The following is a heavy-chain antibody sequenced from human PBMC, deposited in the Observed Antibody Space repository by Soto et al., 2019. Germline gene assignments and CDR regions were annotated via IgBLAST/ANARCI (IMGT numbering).Heavy chain of an antibody. CDR2: ISGSGGST. Sequence: EVQLLESGGGLVQPGGSLRLSCAASGFTFSSYAMSWVRQAPGKGLEWVSAISGSGGSTYYADSVKGRFTISRDNSKNTLYLQMNSLRAADTAVYYCAKDGALGELLRMDVWGQGTTVTVCS. CDR1: GFTFSSYA. D-gene: IGHD1-26*01. CDR3: AKDGALGELLRMDV. V-gene: IGHV3-23*01. J-gene: IGHJ6*02.